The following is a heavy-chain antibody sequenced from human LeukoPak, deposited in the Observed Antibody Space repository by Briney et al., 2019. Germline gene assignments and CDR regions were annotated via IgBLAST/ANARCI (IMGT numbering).Heavy chain of an antibody. V-gene: IGHV4-34*01. D-gene: IGHD6-13*01. CDR1: GGSFSGYY. J-gene: IGHJ4*02. CDR3: ATSLSSSWPSFDY. CDR2: INHSGST. Sequence: SETLSLTCAVYGGSFSGYYWSWIRQPPGKGLEWIGEINHSGSTNYNPSLKSRVTISVDTSKNQFSLKLSSVTAADTAVYYCATSLSSSWPSFDYWGQGTLVTVSS.